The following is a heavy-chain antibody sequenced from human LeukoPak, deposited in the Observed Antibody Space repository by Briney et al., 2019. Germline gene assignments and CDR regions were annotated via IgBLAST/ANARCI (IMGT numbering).Heavy chain of an antibody. CDR1: GGSFSGYY. J-gene: IGHJ3*02. Sequence: SETLSLTCAVYGGSFSGYYWSWIRQPPAKGLEWIGEINHSGSTNYNPSLKSRVTISVDTSKNQFSLKLSSVTAADTAVYYCARAYSSSWYYDAFDIWGQGTMVTVSS. CDR2: INHSGST. CDR3: ARAYSSSWYYDAFDI. D-gene: IGHD6-13*01. V-gene: IGHV4-34*01.